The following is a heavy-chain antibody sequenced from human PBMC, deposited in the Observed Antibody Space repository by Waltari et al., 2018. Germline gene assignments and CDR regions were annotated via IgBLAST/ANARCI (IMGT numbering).Heavy chain of an antibody. CDR1: GAPFRRTW. J-gene: IGHJ4*02. V-gene: IGHV3-74*03. Sequence: EVQLVESGGGAVQPGGSLRPSCAASGAPFRRTWMHWVRQVPGTGLLWVARINEEGRTTTYADSVKGRFTISRDNAKSTLYLQMNTLRAEDTAVYYCIRDLAGSRGRWGQGTLVTVSS. CDR2: INEEGRTT. CDR3: IRDLAGSRGR. D-gene: IGHD6-19*01.